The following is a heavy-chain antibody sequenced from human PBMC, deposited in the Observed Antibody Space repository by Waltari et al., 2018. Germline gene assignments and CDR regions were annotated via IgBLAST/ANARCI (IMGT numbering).Heavy chain of an antibody. V-gene: IGHV4-59*01. Sequence: QVQLQESGPGLVKPSETLSLTCTVSGGSISSYYWSWIRQPPGKGLEWIGYIYYSGSTNYNPSRKSRVTISVDTSKNQVSLKLSSVTAADTALYYCARDPSGATTWFDPWGQGTLVTVSS. D-gene: IGHD1-26*01. CDR1: GGSISSYY. CDR3: ARDPSGATTWFDP. CDR2: IYYSGST. J-gene: IGHJ5*02.